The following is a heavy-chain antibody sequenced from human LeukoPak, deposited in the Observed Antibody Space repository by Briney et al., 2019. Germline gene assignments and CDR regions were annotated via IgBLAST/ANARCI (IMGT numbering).Heavy chain of an antibody. CDR1: GFTFSDYY. CDR2: ISSSGITT. D-gene: IGHD2-15*01. Sequence: GGSLRLSCAASGFTFSDYYMSWIRQAPGKGLEWVSYISSSGITTYYADSVKGRFTISRDNAKNSLYLQMSSLRAEDTAVYYCAREGGCSGGSCAGGYGYWGQGTPVTVSS. CDR3: AREGGCSGGSCAGGYGY. J-gene: IGHJ4*02. V-gene: IGHV3-11*01.